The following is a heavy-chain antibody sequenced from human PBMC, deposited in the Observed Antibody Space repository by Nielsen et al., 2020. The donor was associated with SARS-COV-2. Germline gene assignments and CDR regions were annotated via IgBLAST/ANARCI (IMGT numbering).Heavy chain of an antibody. J-gene: IGHJ6*03. D-gene: IGHD4-17*01. CDR3: ARARGAYGDYYYYYYTDV. Sequence: SETLSLTCAISGDIVSSNSAAWNWIRQSPSRGLEWLGRTYYRSKWYNDYAVSVKSRITINPDTSKNQFSLQLNSVTPEDTAVYYCARARGAYGDYYYYYYTDVWGKGTTVTVSS. CDR1: GDIVSSNSAA. CDR2: TYYRSKWYN. V-gene: IGHV6-1*01.